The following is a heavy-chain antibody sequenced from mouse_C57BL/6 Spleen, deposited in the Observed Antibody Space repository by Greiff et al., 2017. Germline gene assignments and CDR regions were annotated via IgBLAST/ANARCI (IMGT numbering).Heavy chain of an antibody. J-gene: IGHJ4*01. CDR2: IDPANGNT. V-gene: IGHV14-3*01. D-gene: IGHD2-5*01. Sequence: EVQLQQSVAELVRPGASVKLSCTASGFNIKNTYMHWVKQRPEQGLEWIGRIDPANGNTKYAPKFQGKATITADTSSNTAYLQLSSLTSDDTAIYYCASTPPYYSNYNAMDYWGQGTTVTVSS. CDR3: ASTPPYYSNYNAMDY. CDR1: GFNIKNTY.